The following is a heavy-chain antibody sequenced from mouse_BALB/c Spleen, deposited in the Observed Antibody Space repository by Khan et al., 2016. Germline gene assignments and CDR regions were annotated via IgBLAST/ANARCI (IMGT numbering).Heavy chain of an antibody. CDR2: INSNTGEP. V-gene: IGHV9-3*02. CDR3: ARTGDYPYYAMDD. Sequence: QIQLVQSGPELKKPGETVKISCKASGYTFTNYGMNWVKQAPGKGLKWMGWINSNTGEPTYAEEFKGRIAFSLETYASTAYLQINNLKNEDTATYFCARTGDYPYYAMDDWGQGTSVTVSS. CDR1: GYTFTNYG. J-gene: IGHJ4*01. D-gene: IGHD2-13*01.